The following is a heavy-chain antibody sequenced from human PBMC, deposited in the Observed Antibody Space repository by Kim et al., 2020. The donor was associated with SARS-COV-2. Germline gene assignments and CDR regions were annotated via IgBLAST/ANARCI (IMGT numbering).Heavy chain of an antibody. Sequence: GGSLRLSCSGSGFSFSGFWMSWVRQAPGKALGWVAKIKQDGTEKYYVDSVEGRFSISRDNAKNSVYLQMNRLRAEDTAMYYCATGRGYYLGGPGTRVTVSS. CDR2: IKQDGTEK. CDR3: ATGRGYYL. CDR1: GFSFSGFW. D-gene: IGHD3-10*01. J-gene: IGHJ4*02. V-gene: IGHV3-7*03.